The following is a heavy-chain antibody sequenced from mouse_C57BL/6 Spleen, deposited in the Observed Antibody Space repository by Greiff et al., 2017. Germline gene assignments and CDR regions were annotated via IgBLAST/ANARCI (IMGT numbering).Heavy chain of an antibody. CDR3: ARGNYGYYAMDY. CDR1: GYTFTSYW. J-gene: IGHJ4*01. D-gene: IGHD2-1*01. Sequence: QVQLQQPGAELVKPGASVKVSCKASGYTFTSYWMHWVKQRPGQGLEWIGRIHPSDSDTNYNQKFKGKATLTVDKSSSTDYMQLSSLTYEDSAVYYCARGNYGYYAMDYWGQGTSVTVSS. V-gene: IGHV1-74*01. CDR2: IHPSDSDT.